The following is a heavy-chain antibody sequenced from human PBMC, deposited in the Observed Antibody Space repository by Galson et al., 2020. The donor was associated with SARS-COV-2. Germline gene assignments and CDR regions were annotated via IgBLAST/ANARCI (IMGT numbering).Heavy chain of an antibody. CDR3: ARRGEPSKQVPTLYNGVDR. CDR1: GGSISNSFYY. Sequence: SETLSLTCTVSGGSISNSFYYWGWIRQSPGKGLEWIGSIYFTGSTYNHPSLKSRVTISVDTSKNHFSLRLTSVTAADTAVYYCARRGEPSKQVPTLYNGVDRWGQGILVTGSS. D-gene: IGHD3-16*01. V-gene: IGHV4-39*02. J-gene: IGHJ5*02. CDR2: IYFTGST.